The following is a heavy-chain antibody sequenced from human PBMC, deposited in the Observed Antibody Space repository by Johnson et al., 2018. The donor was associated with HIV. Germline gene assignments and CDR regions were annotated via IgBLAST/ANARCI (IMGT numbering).Heavy chain of an antibody. CDR3: ASDYGDYDHAFDI. V-gene: IGHV3-20*04. CDR1: GFTFDDYG. D-gene: IGHD4-17*01. CDR2: INWNGDST. Sequence: MLLVESGGGVVRPGGSLRLSCAASGFTFDDYGMNWVRQAPGKGLEWVSGINWNGDSTGYGDSVKGRFIISRDNDKNSLFWQVNSLRAEDTALYYCASDYGDYDHAFDIWGRGTMVTVSS. J-gene: IGHJ3*02.